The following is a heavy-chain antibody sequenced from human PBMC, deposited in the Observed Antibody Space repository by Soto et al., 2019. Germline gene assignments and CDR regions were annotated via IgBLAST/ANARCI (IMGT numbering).Heavy chain of an antibody. CDR3: ASSYWNSDQKSYYYYYGMDV. CDR2: IIPIFGTA. V-gene: IGHV1-69*13. CDR1: GGTFSSYA. J-gene: IGHJ6*02. Sequence: SVKVSCKASGGTFSSYAISWVRQAPGQGLEWMGGIIPIFGTANYAQKFQGRVTITADESTSTAYMELSSLRSEDTAVYYCASSYWNSDQKSYYYYYGMDVWGQGTTVTVSS. D-gene: IGHD1-7*01.